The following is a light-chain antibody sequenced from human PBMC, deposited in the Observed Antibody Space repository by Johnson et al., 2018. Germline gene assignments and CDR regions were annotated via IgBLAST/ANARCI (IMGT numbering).Light chain of an antibody. V-gene: IGLV1-51*02. Sequence: QSVLTQPPSVSAAPGQKVTISCSGSSSNIGNNYVSWYQQLPGTAPKLLIYENNKRPSGIPDRFSGSKYGTSATLGITGLQTGDEADYYCGTWDSSLSAGNVFGTVTKVTVL. CDR3: GTWDSSLSAGNV. CDR2: ENN. J-gene: IGLJ1*01. CDR1: SSNIGNNY.